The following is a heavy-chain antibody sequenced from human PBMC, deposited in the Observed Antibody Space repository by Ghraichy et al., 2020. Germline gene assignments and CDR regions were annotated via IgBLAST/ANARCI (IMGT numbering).Heavy chain of an antibody. J-gene: IGHJ3*02. D-gene: IGHD3-22*01. Sequence: SQTLSLTCAISGDSVSSNSAAWNWIRQSPSRGLEWLGRTYYRSKWYNDYAVSVKSRITINPDTSKNQFSLQLNSVTPEDTAVYYCARVYYDSSGYPDAFDIWGQGTMVTVSS. CDR3: ARVYYDSSGYPDAFDI. CDR1: GDSVSSNSAA. V-gene: IGHV6-1*01. CDR2: TYYRSKWYN.